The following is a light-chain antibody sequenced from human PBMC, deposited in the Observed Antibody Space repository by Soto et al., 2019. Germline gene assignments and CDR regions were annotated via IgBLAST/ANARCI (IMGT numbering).Light chain of an antibody. CDR2: EVS. CDR3: SSYKGSNTYV. Sequence: QSVLTQPPSASGSPGQSITISCTGTSSDVGGYRYVSWYQQYPNKAPRLIIYEVSRRPSGVPDRFSGPKSGNVASLTVSGLQAEDEADYYCSSYKGSNTYVFGTGTKVTVL. V-gene: IGLV2-8*01. J-gene: IGLJ1*01. CDR1: SSDVGGYRY.